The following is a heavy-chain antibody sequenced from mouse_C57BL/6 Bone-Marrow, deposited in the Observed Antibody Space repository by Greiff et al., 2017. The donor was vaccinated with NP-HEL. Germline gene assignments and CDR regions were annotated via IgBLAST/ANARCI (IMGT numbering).Heavy chain of an antibody. Sequence: QVQLKESGAELVKPGASVKLSCKASGYTFTSYGISWVKQRTGQGLEWIGEIYPRSGNTYYNEKFKGKATLTADKSSSTAYMELRSLTSEDSAVYFCARSQLRLRLAYWGQGTLVTVSA. J-gene: IGHJ3*01. CDR3: ARSQLRLRLAY. CDR1: GYTFTSYG. CDR2: IYPRSGNT. D-gene: IGHD3-2*02. V-gene: IGHV1-81*01.